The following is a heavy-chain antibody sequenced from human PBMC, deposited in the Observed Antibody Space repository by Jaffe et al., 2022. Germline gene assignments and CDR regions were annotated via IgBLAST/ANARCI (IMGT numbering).Heavy chain of an antibody. CDR2: ISTNTGNP. CDR1: GYTFTDYA. D-gene: IGHD1-1*01. V-gene: IGHV7-4-1*02. CDR3: ARKLVSGSLYY. J-gene: IGHJ4*02. Sequence: QVQLVQSGFELKKPGASVKISCKASGYTFTDYAVSWVRQAPGQGLEWMGRISTNTGNPAYAQGFTGRFVFSLDTSVSTAYLQISSVKTEDTAMYYCARKLVSGSLYYWGQGTLLTVSS.